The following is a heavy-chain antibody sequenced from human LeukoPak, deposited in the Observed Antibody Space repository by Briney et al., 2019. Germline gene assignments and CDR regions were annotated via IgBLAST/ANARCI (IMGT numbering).Heavy chain of an antibody. J-gene: IGHJ4*02. CDR2: ISGSGGST. V-gene: IGHV3-23*01. CDR3: AKGGYSSSWYIWLFDY. Sequence: GGSLRLSCAASGFTFSSYAMSWVRQAPGKGLEWVSAISGSGGSTYYADSVKGRFTISRDNSKNTLYLQMNSLRAEDTAVYYCAKGGYSSSWYIWLFDYWGQGTLVTVSS. D-gene: IGHD6-13*01. CDR1: GFTFSSYA.